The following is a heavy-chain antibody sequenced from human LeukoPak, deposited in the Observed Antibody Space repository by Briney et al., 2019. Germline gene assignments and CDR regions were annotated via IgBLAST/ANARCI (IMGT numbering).Heavy chain of an antibody. CDR3: ARDRMGPFDY. Sequence: GGSLRLSCAASGFTFSDYYLSWIRQAPGKGLELVSYISSSGSTIYYADSVKGRFTISRDDAKNSLYLQVNSLRADDTAVYYCARDRMGPFDYWGQGTPVTVSS. V-gene: IGHV3-11*04. J-gene: IGHJ4*02. CDR2: ISSSGSTI. CDR1: GFTFSDYY. D-gene: IGHD2-8*01.